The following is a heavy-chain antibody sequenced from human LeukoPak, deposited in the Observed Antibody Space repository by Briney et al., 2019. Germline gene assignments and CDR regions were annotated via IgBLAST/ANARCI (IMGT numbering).Heavy chain of an antibody. CDR1: GGSISGTNW. CDR2: ISLAGQT. CDR3: SRESGPFCPFGY. D-gene: IGHD1-26*01. J-gene: IGHJ4*02. V-gene: IGHV4-4*02. Sequence: SGTLSLTCGVSGGSISGTNWYSWVRQPPGQGLEGVGEISLAGQTNYNPSLNGRVTMSLDKSSNQLSLHLTPVTAADTATYFCSRESGPFCPFGYWGQGTLVIVSS.